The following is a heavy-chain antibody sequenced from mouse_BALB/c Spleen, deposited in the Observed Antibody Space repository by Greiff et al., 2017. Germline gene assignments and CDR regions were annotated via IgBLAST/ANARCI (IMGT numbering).Heavy chain of an antibody. CDR3: AEYYGSSYAMDY. Sequence: VQLQQSGPELVKPGASVKMSCKASGYTFTDYVISWVKQRTGQGLEWIGEIYPGSGSTYYNEKFKGKATLTADKSSNTAYMQLSSLTSEDSAVYFCAEYYGSSYAMDYWGQGTSVTVSS. CDR1: GYTFTDYV. J-gene: IGHJ4*01. V-gene: IGHV1-81*01. D-gene: IGHD1-1*01. CDR2: IYPGSGST.